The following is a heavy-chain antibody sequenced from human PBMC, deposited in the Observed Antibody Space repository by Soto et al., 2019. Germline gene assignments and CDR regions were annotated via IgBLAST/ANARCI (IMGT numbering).Heavy chain of an antibody. J-gene: IGHJ6*02. CDR1: GFTFSNYS. CDR3: ARDRAFEYSNSGGTDV. V-gene: IGHV3-21*01. D-gene: IGHD6-6*01. Sequence: EEQLVESGGGLVKPGGSLRLSCAASGFTFSNYSMNWVRQAPGKGLEWVSFISSSSSYIYYADSVKGRFTISRDNAKNSLYLQMNSLRAEDTAVYYCARDRAFEYSNSGGTDVWGLGTTVTVSS. CDR2: ISSSSSYI.